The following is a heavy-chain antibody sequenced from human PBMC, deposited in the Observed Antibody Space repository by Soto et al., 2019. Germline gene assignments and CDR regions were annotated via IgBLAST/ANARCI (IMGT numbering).Heavy chain of an antibody. CDR3: AREGTVYYYYGMDV. CDR1: GFTFSSYW. D-gene: IGHD1-1*01. J-gene: IGHJ6*02. V-gene: IGHV3-74*01. Sequence: PGGSLRLSCAASGFTFSSYWMHWVRQAPGKGLVWVSRINSDGSSTTYADSVKGRFTISRDNAKNTLYLQMNSLRAEDTAVYYCAREGTVYYYYGMDVWGQGTTVTVSS. CDR2: INSDGSST.